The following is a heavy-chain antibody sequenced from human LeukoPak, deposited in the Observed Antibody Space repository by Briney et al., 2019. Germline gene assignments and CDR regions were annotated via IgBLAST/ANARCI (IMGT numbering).Heavy chain of an antibody. J-gene: IGHJ4*02. Sequence: PSETLSLTCTVSGGSISSYYWSWIRQPPGKGLEWIGYIYYSGSTNYNPSLKSRVTISVDTSKNQLSLKLTSVTAADTAVYYCARTTYYYGSGSYYTFDYWGQGTLVTVSS. CDR3: ARTTYYYGSGSYYTFDY. D-gene: IGHD3-10*01. V-gene: IGHV4-59*12. CDR2: IYYSGST. CDR1: GGSISSYY.